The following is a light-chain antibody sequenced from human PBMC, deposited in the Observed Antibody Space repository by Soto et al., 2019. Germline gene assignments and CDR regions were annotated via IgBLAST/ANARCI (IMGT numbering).Light chain of an antibody. CDR3: QHYNSYSEA. CDR2: KAS. CDR1: QTISSW. Sequence: DIPITQIPLTLSGHVGDRVTITCRASQTISSWLAWYQQKPGKAPKLLIYKASTLKSGVPSRFSGSGSGTEFTLTISSLQPDDFATYYCQHYNSYSEAFGQGTKVDIK. J-gene: IGKJ1*01. V-gene: IGKV1-5*03.